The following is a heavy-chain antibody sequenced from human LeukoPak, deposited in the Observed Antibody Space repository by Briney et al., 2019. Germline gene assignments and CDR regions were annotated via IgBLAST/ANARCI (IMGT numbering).Heavy chain of an antibody. Sequence: SETLSLTCAISGDSVSRNRAAWNWIRQSPSRGLEWLGRIFYRSEWYYDYAEFVKSLITINPDTSQNQFSLHLNSVTPEDTAVYYCARVRPYDGPLHYPVVFDKWGQGILVTVSS. CDR2: IFYRSEWYY. D-gene: IGHD3-10*01. CDR1: GDSVSRNRAA. J-gene: IGHJ4*02. V-gene: IGHV6-1*01. CDR3: ARVRPYDGPLHYPVVFDK.